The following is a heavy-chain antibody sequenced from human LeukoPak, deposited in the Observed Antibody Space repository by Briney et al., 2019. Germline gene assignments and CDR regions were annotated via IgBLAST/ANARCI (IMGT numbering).Heavy chain of an antibody. D-gene: IGHD3-16*02. CDR1: GFTFSDYY. J-gene: IGHJ4*02. CDR2: ISSSGTTI. Sequence: GGSLRLSCAASGFTFSDYYMSWIRQAPGKGLEWVSYISSSGTTIKYADSVKGRFTISRDNAKNSLYLQVNSLRAEDTAVYYCARERYDYVWGSYRYSFDHWGQGTLVTVSS. V-gene: IGHV3-11*01. CDR3: ARERYDYVWGSYRYSFDH.